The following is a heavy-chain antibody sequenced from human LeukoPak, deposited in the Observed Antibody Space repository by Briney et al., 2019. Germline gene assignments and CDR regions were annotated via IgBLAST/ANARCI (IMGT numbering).Heavy chain of an antibody. V-gene: IGHV4-59*01. J-gene: IGHJ4*02. Sequence: SETLSLTCTVSGGSISSYYWSWIRQPPGKGLEWIGYIYYSGSTNYNPSLKSRVTISVDTSKNQFSLKLSSVTAADTAVYYCARHVKSGYDFDYWGQGTLVTVSS. CDR3: ARHVKSGYDFDY. D-gene: IGHD5-12*01. CDR1: GGSISSYY. CDR2: IYYSGST.